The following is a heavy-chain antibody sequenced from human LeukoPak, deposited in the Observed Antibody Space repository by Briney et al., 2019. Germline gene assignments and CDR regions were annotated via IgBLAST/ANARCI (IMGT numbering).Heavy chain of an antibody. J-gene: IGHJ1*01. V-gene: IGHV4-39*07. CDR1: GGSIRSSNSF. CDR3: ARVVQSTDSSGLYLPEYFQH. CDR2: IYYNGNT. D-gene: IGHD3-22*01. Sequence: ETLSLTCSVSGGSIRSSNSFWGWIRQPPGERLEWIATIYYNGNTHYNPSLQSRVTISVDTSKNQFSLKLSSVTAADTAVYYCARVVQSTDSSGLYLPEYFQHWGQGTLVTVSS.